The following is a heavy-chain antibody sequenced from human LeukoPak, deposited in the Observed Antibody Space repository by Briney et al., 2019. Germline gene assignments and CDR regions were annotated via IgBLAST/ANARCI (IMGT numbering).Heavy chain of an antibody. Sequence: SETLSLTCTVSGGSISSRPYYWGWVRQPPGKGLEWIGTISYSETTYYNPSLKSRVDISLDTSKNQFSLKLSSVTAADTAIYYCARDFSSSSTVYYYYYMDVWGKGTTVTVSS. CDR2: ISYSETT. D-gene: IGHD6-6*01. V-gene: IGHV4-39*07. CDR3: ARDFSSSSTVYYYYYMDV. CDR1: GGSISSRPYY. J-gene: IGHJ6*03.